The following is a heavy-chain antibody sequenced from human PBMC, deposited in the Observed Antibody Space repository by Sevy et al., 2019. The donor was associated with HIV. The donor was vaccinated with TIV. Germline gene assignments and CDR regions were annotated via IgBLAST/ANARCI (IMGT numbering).Heavy chain of an antibody. CDR2: ISYDGSNK. V-gene: IGHV3-30-3*01. D-gene: IGHD5-18*01. J-gene: IGHJ6*02. Sequence: GGSLRLSCAASGFTFSSYAMHWVRQAPGKGLEWVAVISYDGSNKYYADSVKGRFTISRDNSKNTLYLQMNSLRAEDTAVYYCARDLSGYSYGIYYYYGTDVWGQGTTVTVSS. CDR3: ARDLSGYSYGIYYYYGTDV. CDR1: GFTFSSYA.